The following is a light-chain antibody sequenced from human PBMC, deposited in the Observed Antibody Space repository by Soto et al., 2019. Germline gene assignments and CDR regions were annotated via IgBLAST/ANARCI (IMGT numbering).Light chain of an antibody. V-gene: IGLV2-14*01. CDR1: SSGIGNYNY. CDR3: SSYTSSSTLFV. Sequence: QSVLAQPASVSGSPGQSITISCTGTSSGIGNYNYVSWFQQHPGKAPKLMIYDVRNRPSGVSNRFSGSKSGNTASLTISGLQAEDEADYYCSSYTSSSTLFVFGTGTKVTVL. CDR2: DVR. J-gene: IGLJ1*01.